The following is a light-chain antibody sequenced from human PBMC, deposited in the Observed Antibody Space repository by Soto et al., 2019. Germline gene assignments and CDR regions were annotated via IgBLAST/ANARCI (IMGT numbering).Light chain of an antibody. CDR3: QQYGSSPPWT. CDR2: GAS. Sequence: EIVLTQSPGTLSLSPGERATLSCRARQSVSRSYLAWYQQKPGQAPRLLIYGASSRATGIPDRFSGSGSGTDFTLTISSLEPEDFAVYYCQQYGSSPPWTFGQGTKVEIK. J-gene: IGKJ1*01. CDR1: QSVSRSY. V-gene: IGKV3-20*01.